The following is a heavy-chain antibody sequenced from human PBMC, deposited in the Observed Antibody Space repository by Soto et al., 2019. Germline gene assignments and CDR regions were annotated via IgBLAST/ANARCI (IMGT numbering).Heavy chain of an antibody. V-gene: IGHV5-51*01. D-gene: IGHD3-22*01. CDR3: GRRGSSGLEIDY. CDR1: KYSFTIYW. J-gene: IGHJ4*02. CDR2: IYSDASDT. Sequence: GESLKISCKRSKYSFTIYWSDCLRQMPGKGLKWIGIIYSDASDTRYNPSFQGQVTISADKSVSTAYLQWSSPTASNNAKYYYGRRGSSGLEIDYWGQGTLVKVSS.